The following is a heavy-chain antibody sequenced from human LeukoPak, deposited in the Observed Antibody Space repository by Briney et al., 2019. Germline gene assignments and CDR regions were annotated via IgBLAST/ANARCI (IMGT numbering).Heavy chain of an antibody. V-gene: IGHV1-46*01. Sequence: ASVKVSCKASGYTFTSYYMHWVRQAPGQGLEWMGIINPSGGSTRYAQRFQGRVTMTRDTSTSTVYMELSSLRSEDTAVYYCARNPVTTKYFDYWGQGTLVTVSS. CDR2: INPSGGST. CDR3: ARNPVTTKYFDY. J-gene: IGHJ4*02. D-gene: IGHD4-17*01. CDR1: GYTFTSYY.